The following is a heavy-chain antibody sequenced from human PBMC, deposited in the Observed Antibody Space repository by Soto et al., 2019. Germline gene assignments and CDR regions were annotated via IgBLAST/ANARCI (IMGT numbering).Heavy chain of an antibody. CDR1: GYTFTSYG. CDR3: ARDLAVGLVDY. Sequence: QVQLVQSGAEVKKPGASVKVSCKASGYTFTSYGISWVRQAPGQGLEWMGWISAYNGNTKYAQKLQGRVTLATDTATSTAYMEVRSLRSDDTAVYYCARDLAVGLVDYWGQGTLVTVSS. J-gene: IGHJ4*02. V-gene: IGHV1-18*01. CDR2: ISAYNGNT. D-gene: IGHD6-19*01.